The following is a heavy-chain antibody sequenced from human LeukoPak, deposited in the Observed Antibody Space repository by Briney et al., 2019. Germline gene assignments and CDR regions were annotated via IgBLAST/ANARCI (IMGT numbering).Heavy chain of an antibody. J-gene: IGHJ4*02. CDR1: GGSFSGYY. CDR2: INHSGST. V-gene: IGHV4-34*01. CDR3: ARVEMATISRRRYFDY. Sequence: SETLSLTCAVYGGSFSGYYWSWIRQPPGKGLEWIGEINHSGSTNYNPSLKSRVTISVDTSKNQFSLKLSSVTAADTAVYYCARVEMATISRRRYFDYWGQGTLVTVS. D-gene: IGHD5-24*01.